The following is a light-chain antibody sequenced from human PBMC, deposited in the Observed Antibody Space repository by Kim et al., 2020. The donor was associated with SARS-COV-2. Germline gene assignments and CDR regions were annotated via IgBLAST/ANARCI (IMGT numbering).Light chain of an antibody. V-gene: IGLV3-1*01. CDR2: RDS. Sequence: VSVSPVQTASITCSGDKLCAKSTCFCQQGPDRSTRLVIYRDSRRVEGCPERFASNKTRITATMTLSGTMAMDEADYYCQKWDSSGVFGGGTQLTVL. CDR3: QKWDSSGV. CDR1: KLCAKS. J-gene: IGLJ2*01.